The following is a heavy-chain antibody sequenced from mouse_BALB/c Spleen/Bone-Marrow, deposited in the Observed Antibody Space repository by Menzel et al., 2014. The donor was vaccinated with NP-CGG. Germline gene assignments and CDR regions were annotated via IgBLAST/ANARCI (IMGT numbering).Heavy chain of an antibody. Sequence: QVQLQQSGAEVVKPGASVKLSCKTSGYTFTNYWIQWVKPRPGQGLGWIGEIFPGTDTSYYNEKFKDKATLTVDTSSSTAYIQLSNLTSEDSAVYFCSRNYDYDEGAWFTYWGQGTLVTVSA. CDR3: SRNYDYDEGAWFTY. D-gene: IGHD2-4*01. CDR2: IFPGTDTS. J-gene: IGHJ3*01. V-gene: IGHV1S132*01. CDR1: GYTFTNYW.